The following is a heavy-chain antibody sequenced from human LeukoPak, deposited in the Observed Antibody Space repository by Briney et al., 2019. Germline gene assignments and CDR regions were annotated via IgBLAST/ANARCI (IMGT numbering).Heavy chain of an antibody. CDR3: ASRGYDSSGFRATFDY. V-gene: IGHV1-69*01. Sequence: SVKVSCKASGGTFSSYAISWVRQAPGQGLEWMGGIIPIFGTANYAQKFQGRVTITADESTSTAYMELSSLRSEDTAVYYCASRGYDSSGFRATFDYWGQGTLVTVSS. CDR1: GGTFSSYA. J-gene: IGHJ4*02. D-gene: IGHD3-22*01. CDR2: IIPIFGTA.